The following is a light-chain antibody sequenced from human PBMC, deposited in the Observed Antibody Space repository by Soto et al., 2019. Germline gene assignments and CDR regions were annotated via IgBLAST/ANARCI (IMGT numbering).Light chain of an antibody. CDR3: QQVNTYPLT. Sequence: IQFTQSPASLSASVGDRVTITCRASQGISSYVDRYQQKQGKAPKLLTHVGSALQSAVPSKFSASGSDTDFTLTISSLQYEDSGTSYCQQVNTYPLTFGGGTIVDIK. CDR1: QGISSY. CDR2: VGS. V-gene: IGKV1-9*01. J-gene: IGKJ4*02.